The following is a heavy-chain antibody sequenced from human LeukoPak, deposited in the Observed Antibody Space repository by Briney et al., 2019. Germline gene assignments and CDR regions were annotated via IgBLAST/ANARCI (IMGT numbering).Heavy chain of an antibody. D-gene: IGHD2-8*01. V-gene: IGHV4-38-2*02. CDR2: IYLSGST. CDR3: ARDLSMADLGWFDP. J-gene: IGHJ5*02. Sequence: SETLSLTCTVSGYSISSGYYWGWIRQPPGKGLEWIGSIYLSGSTYYNPSLKSRVTISVDTSKNQFSLKLSSVTAADTAVYYCARDLSMADLGWFDPWGQGTLVTVSS. CDR1: GYSISSGYY.